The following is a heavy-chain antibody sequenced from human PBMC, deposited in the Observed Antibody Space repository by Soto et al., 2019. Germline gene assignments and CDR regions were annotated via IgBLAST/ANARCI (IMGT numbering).Heavy chain of an antibody. CDR3: VREPRLLIWFGELHD. Sequence: GSLRLSCAASGFTFSDYYMSWIRQAPGKGLEWVSYISSSGSTIYYADSVKGRFTISRDNAKNSLFLQMNSLRAEDTAVYYCVREPRLLIWFGELHDWGRGTLVTVSS. J-gene: IGHJ4*02. CDR1: GFTFSDYY. D-gene: IGHD3-10*01. V-gene: IGHV3-11*01. CDR2: ISSSGSTI.